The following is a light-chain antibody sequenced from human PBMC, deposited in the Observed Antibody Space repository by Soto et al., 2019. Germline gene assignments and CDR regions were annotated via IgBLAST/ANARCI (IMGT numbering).Light chain of an antibody. CDR3: QQYDNLPLP. CDR1: QGISTY. CDR2: DAS. J-gene: IGKJ4*01. Sequence: DIQMTQSPSSLSASVGDRVTITCRASQGISTYLNWYQQKPGKAPKLLIYDASNLETGVPSRFSGSGSGTDFTFTISSLQPEDIATYYCQQYDNLPLPFGGGTKVDIK. V-gene: IGKV1-33*01.